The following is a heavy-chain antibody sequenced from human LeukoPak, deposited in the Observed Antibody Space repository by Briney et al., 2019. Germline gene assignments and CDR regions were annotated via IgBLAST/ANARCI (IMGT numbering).Heavy chain of an antibody. CDR1: GGSISSGDYY. CDR2: IYYSGST. CDR3: ARGSGIAAALYYYGMDV. V-gene: IGHV4-30-4*01. D-gene: IGHD6-13*01. J-gene: IGHJ6*02. Sequence: SETLSLTCTVSGGSISSGDYYWSWIRQPPGKGLEWIGYIYYSGSTYYNPSLKSRVTISVDTSKNQFSLKLSSVTAADTAVYYCARGSGIAAALYYYGMDVWGQGTTVTVSS.